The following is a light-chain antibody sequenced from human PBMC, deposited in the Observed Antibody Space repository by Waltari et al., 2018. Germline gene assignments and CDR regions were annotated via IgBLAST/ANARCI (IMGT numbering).Light chain of an antibody. J-gene: IGKJ5*01. CDR2: WAS. V-gene: IGKV4-1*01. CDR1: PSLFSSSNSKTY. Sequence: DIVMTQSPDSLAVALGERATINCKSSPSLFSSSNSKTYIAWYPHKPGQPPKLLIYWASIRASGVPDRFSGSGSGTDFTLTISSLQAEDVAVYYCHHYYIPPLTFGQGTRLEI. CDR3: HHYYIPPLT.